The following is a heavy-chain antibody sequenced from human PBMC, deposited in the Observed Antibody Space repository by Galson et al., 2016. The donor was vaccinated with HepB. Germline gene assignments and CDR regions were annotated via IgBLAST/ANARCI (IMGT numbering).Heavy chain of an antibody. J-gene: IGHJ4*02. CDR2: TYYRSNWHN. D-gene: IGHD7-27*01. CDR3: ARSYLLGRGFGW. V-gene: IGHV6-1*01. CDR1: GDSVSSNSAG. Sequence: CAISGDSVSSNSAGWYWIRHTPSRGLECLGRTYYRSNWHNDYAESVKSRITINPDTSKNQFSLHLNSVTPEDTAVYYCARSYLLGRGFGWWGQGTLVTVSS.